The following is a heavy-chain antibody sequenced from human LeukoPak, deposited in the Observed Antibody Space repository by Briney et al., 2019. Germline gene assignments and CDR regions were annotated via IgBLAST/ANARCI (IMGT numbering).Heavy chain of an antibody. CDR3: ARESVGYCSGGSCPYYFDY. CDR1: GGSISSYY. CDR2: IYSSGNT. J-gene: IGHJ4*02. D-gene: IGHD2-15*01. V-gene: IGHV4-4*07. Sequence: SETLSLTCTVSGGSISSYYWSWVRQPAGKGLEWIGRIYSSGNTNSNPSLKSRVTMSVDTSRNQFSLKLSSVTGADTAVYYCARESVGYCSGGSCPYYFDYWGQGNLVTVSS.